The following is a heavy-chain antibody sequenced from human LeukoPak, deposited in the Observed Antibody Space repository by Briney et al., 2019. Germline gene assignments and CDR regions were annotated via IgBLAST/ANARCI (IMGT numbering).Heavy chain of an antibody. V-gene: IGHV4-34*01. J-gene: IGHJ4*02. CDR2: INHSGST. CDR1: GGSFSGYY. CDR3: ARVSIAAAGTGVDY. D-gene: IGHD6-13*01. Sequence: SETLSLACAVYGGSFSGYYWSWIRQPPGKGLEWIGEINHSGSTNYNPSLKSRVTISVDTSKNQFSLKLSSVTAADTAVYYCARVSIAAAGTGVDYWGQGTLVTVSS.